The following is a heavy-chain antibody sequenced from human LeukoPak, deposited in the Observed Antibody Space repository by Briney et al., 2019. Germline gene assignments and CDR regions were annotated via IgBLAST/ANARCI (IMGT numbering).Heavy chain of an antibody. CDR1: GGSISSYY. Sequence: PSETLSLTCTVSGGSISSYYWSWIRQPPGKGLEWIGYIYYSGSTNYNPSLKSRVTISVDTSKNQFSLKLSSVTAADTAVYYCARRNVPKHYFDHWGQGTLVTVSS. J-gene: IGHJ4*02. CDR2: IYYSGST. V-gene: IGHV4-59*01. CDR3: ARRNVPKHYFDH.